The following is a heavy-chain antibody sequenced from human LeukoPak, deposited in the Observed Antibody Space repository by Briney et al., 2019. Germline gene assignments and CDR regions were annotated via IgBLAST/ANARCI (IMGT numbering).Heavy chain of an antibody. CDR2: IYHSGST. Sequence: SETLSLTCAVSGGSISSSNWWSWVRQPPGKGLEWIGEIYHSGSTNYNPSLKSRVTISVDKSKNQFSLKLSSVTAADTAVYYCARRSYYGDYWFDYWGQGTLVTVSS. J-gene: IGHJ4*02. CDR3: ARRSYYGDYWFDY. D-gene: IGHD4-17*01. V-gene: IGHV4-4*02. CDR1: GGSISSSNW.